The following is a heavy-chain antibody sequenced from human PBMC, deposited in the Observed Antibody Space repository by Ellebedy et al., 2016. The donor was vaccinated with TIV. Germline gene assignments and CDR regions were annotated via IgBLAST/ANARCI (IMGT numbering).Heavy chain of an antibody. Sequence: GESLKISCAVSGFSVSGNYMSWVRQAPGKGLEWVSIIYSSGITSYPDSVKGRFTISRDNSTNTVSLQINNLRAEDTAVYYCSRVDLGLAFHSWGRGTLVTVSS. CDR2: IYSSGIT. V-gene: IGHV3-53*01. D-gene: IGHD3/OR15-3a*01. CDR3: SRVDLGLAFHS. CDR1: GFSVSGNY. J-gene: IGHJ4*02.